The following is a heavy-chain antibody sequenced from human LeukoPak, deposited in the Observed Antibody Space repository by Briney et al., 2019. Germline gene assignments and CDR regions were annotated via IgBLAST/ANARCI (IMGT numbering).Heavy chain of an antibody. J-gene: IGHJ6*02. CDR3: ARSGRYSNGYYYYYGMDV. Sequence: GGSLRLSCAASGFTFSSYAMSWVRQAPGKGLEWVSAISGSGGSAYYADSVKGRFTISRDNSKNTLYLQMNSLRAEDTAVYYCARSGRYSNGYYYYYGMDVWGQGTTVTVSS. D-gene: IGHD5-18*01. V-gene: IGHV3-23*01. CDR1: GFTFSSYA. CDR2: ISGSGGSA.